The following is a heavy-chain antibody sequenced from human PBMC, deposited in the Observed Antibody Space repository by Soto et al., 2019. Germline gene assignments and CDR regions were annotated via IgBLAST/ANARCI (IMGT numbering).Heavy chain of an antibody. V-gene: IGHV1-69*02. Sequence: ASVKVSCKASGGTFSSYTISWVRQAPGQGLEWMGRIIPILGIANYAQKFQGRVTITADKSTSTAYMELSSLRSEDTAVYYCARRGYGPGFSYYYGMDVWGQGTTVTVSS. CDR2: IIPILGIA. CDR1: GGTFSSYT. D-gene: IGHD3-10*01. J-gene: IGHJ6*02. CDR3: ARRGYGPGFSYYYGMDV.